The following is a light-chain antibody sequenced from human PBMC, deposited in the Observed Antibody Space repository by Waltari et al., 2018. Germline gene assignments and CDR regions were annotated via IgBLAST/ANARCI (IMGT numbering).Light chain of an antibody. CDR1: SSNLGAGSD. V-gene: IGLV1-40*01. Sequence: QSVLTQPPSVSGAPGQRVTISSTGSSSNLGAGSDVPWYQQLPGTAPKLLIYGNSNRPSGVPDRFSGSKSGTSASLAITGLQAEDEADYYCQSYDSSLSGVVFGGGTKLTVL. CDR3: QSYDSSLSGVV. J-gene: IGLJ2*01. CDR2: GNS.